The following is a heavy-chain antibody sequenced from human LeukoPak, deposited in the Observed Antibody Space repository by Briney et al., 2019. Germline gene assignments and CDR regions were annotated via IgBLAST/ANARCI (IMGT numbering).Heavy chain of an antibody. Sequence: SQTLSLTFSISGDSVSINSAAWNWIRQSPSRGLEWLGRTYYRSKWYNDYAVSVKSRITINPDTSKNQFSLQLNSVSPEDTAVYYCARGDSSGWPYFDNWGQRTLVTVSS. V-gene: IGHV6-1*01. J-gene: IGHJ4*02. CDR3: ARGDSSGWPYFDN. CDR2: TYYRSKWYN. D-gene: IGHD6-19*01. CDR1: GDSVSINSAA.